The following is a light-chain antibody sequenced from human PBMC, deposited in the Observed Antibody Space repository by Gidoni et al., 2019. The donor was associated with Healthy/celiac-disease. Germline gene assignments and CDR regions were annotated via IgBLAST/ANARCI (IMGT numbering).Light chain of an antibody. V-gene: IGLV2-11*01. CDR2: DVI. Sequence: QSALPQPRSVSGSPGQSVTISCTGTSSDVGGYNYVSWYQQHPGKAPKLMIYDVIKRPSGVPDRFSGSKSGNTASLTISGLQAEDEADYYCCSYAGTYVFGTGTKVTVL. CDR3: CSYAGTYV. CDR1: SSDVGGYNY. J-gene: IGLJ1*01.